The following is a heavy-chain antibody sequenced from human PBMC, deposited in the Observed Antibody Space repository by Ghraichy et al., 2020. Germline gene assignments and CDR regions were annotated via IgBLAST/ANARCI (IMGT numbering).Heavy chain of an antibody. D-gene: IGHD2-2*01. V-gene: IGHV3-7*03. CDR3: ARVDMELRPAAVAKENAFDV. J-gene: IGHJ3*01. CDR1: GFSFSSYW. Sequence: GGSLRLSCVGSGFSFSSYWMSWVRQAPGKGLEWVANIKQDGSEKHYVDSVKGRFTISRDNAQTSLFLQMHSPRVEDTGVYYCARVDMELRPAAVAKENAFDVWGQGTLVTVSS. CDR2: IKQDGSEK.